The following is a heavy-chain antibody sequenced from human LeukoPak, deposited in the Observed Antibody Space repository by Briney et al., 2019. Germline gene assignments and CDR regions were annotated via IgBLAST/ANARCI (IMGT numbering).Heavy chain of an antibody. Sequence: GGSLRLSCAASGFTFSGSSIRWVRQASGKGLEWIGRIRSRANSYATAYAASVAGRFTISRDDSQNTAYLQMNSLKTEDAAVYYCSRYVDTPLDCWGQGALVTVSS. V-gene: IGHV3-73*01. D-gene: IGHD5-18*01. CDR3: SRYVDTPLDC. CDR2: IRSRANSYAT. J-gene: IGHJ4*02. CDR1: GFTFSGSS.